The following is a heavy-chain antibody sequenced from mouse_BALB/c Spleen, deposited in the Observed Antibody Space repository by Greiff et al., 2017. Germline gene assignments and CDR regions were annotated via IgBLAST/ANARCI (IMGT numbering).Heavy chain of an antibody. CDR3: ARDSFYGNYVRYAMDY. V-gene: IGHV5-4*02. Sequence: EVQGVESGGGLVKPGGSLKLSCAASGFTFSDYYMYWVRQTPEKRLEWVATISDGGSYTYYPDSVKGRFTISRDNAKNNLYLQMSSLKSEDTAMYYCARDSFYGNYVRYAMDYWGQGTSVTVSS. J-gene: IGHJ4*01. CDR1: GFTFSDYY. CDR2: ISDGGSYT. D-gene: IGHD2-10*01.